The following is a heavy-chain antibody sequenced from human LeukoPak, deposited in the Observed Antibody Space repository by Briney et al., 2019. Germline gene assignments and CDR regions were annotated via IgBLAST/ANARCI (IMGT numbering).Heavy chain of an antibody. CDR2: INSDGSSR. J-gene: IGHJ4*02. D-gene: IGHD2-15*01. V-gene: IGHV3-74*01. Sequence: GGSLRLSCAASGFTFSSYWMDWVRHAPGKGLVWVSRINSDGSSRTYADSVKGRFTISRDNAKNTLSLQMNSLRTEDTAVYYCAREVCIGGSCSVFDYWGQGTLVTVSS. CDR3: AREVCIGGSCSVFDY. CDR1: GFTFSSYW.